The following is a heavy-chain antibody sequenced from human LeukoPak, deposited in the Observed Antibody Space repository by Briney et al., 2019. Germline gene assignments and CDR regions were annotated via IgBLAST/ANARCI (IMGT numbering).Heavy chain of an antibody. V-gene: IGHV3-23*01. J-gene: IGHJ4*02. CDR3: AKTSGWGSSEQRYYFDY. CDR1: GFTFSSYA. Sequence: PGGSLRLSCAASGFTFSSYAMSWVRQAPGKGLEWASAISGSGGSTYYADSVKGRFTISRDNSKNTLYLQMNSLRAEDTAVYYCAKTSGWGSSEQRYYFDYWGQGTLVTVSS. D-gene: IGHD7-27*01. CDR2: ISGSGGST.